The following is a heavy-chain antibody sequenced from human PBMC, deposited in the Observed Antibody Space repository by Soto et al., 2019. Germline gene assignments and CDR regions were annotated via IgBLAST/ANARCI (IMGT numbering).Heavy chain of an antibody. Sequence: QITLKESGPTLVKPTQTLTLTCTFSGFSLSTSGVGVGWIRQPPGKALEWLALIYWDDDKRYSPSLKSRLTITKDNSKNQVVLTMTNMDPVDTATYYCSHSAGIAAAGYFDYWGQGTLVTVSS. D-gene: IGHD6-13*01. J-gene: IGHJ4*02. CDR2: IYWDDDK. CDR1: GFSLSTSGVG. V-gene: IGHV2-5*02. CDR3: SHSAGIAAAGYFDY.